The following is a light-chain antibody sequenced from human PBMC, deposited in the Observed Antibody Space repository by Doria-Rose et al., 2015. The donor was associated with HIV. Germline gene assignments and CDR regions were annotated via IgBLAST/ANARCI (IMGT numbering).Light chain of an antibody. CDR1: QSFSSTY. V-gene: IGKV3-20*01. J-gene: IGKJ1*01. CDR3: HQYGTSWT. CDR2: DGS. Sequence: TQSPGPLSLSPGERATLYCRASQSFSSTYLAWYQQKPGQAPSLLIYDGSTRATGIPDMFSASGSRTDFTLTINRLEPEDLALYYCHQYGTSWTFGQGTKVEI.